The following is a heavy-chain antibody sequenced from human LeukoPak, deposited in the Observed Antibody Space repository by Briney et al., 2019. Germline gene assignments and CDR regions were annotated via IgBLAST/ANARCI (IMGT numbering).Heavy chain of an antibody. CDR2: IYYSGST. CDR3: ARYIVSYPHDAFDI. CDR1: GGSISSYY. J-gene: IGHJ3*02. Sequence: SETLSLPCTVSGGSISSYYWSWIRQPPGKGLEWIGYIYYSGSTSYNPSLKSRVTISVDTSKKQFSLKLSSVTAADPASYYLARYIVSYPHDAFDIWGQGTMVTVSS. V-gene: IGHV4-59*01. D-gene: IGHD1-26*01.